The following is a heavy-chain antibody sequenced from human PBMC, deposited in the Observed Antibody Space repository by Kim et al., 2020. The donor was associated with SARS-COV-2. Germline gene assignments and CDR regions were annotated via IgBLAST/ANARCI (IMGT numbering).Heavy chain of an antibody. CDR1: GYTLTELS. D-gene: IGHD2-2*01. Sequence: ASVKVSCKVSGYTLTELSMHWVRQAPGNGLEWMGGFDPEDGETIYAQKFQGRVTMTEDTSTDTAYMELSSLRSEDTAVYYCATGPAAISSNWFDPWGQGTLVTVSS. CDR2: FDPEDGET. J-gene: IGHJ5*02. CDR3: ATGPAAISSNWFDP. V-gene: IGHV1-24*01.